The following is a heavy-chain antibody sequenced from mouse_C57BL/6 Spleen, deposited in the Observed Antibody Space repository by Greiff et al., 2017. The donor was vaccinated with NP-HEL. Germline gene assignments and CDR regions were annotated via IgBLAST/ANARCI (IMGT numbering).Heavy chain of an antibody. CDR1: GFTFSDYY. CDR2: INYDGSST. CDR3: ARDRYGNYRYFDV. J-gene: IGHJ1*03. D-gene: IGHD2-1*01. Sequence: EVKVEESEGGLVQPGSSMKLSCTASGFTFSDYYMAWVRQVPEKGLEWVANINYDGSSTYYLDSLKSRFIISRDNAKNILYLQMSSLKSEDTATYYCARDRYGNYRYFDVWGTGTTVTVSS. V-gene: IGHV5-16*01.